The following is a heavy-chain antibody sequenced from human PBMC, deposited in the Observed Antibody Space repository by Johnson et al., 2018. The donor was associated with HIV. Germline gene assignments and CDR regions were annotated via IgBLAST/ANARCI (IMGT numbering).Heavy chain of an antibody. CDR1: GLTLSRCD. V-gene: IGHV3-30*02. CDR2: IRYDGSNK. J-gene: IGHJ3*02. D-gene: IGHD3-22*01. CDR3: AREGYYDSSGYYGAFDM. Sequence: QVQLVESGGGLIQPGGSLRLSCAASGLTLSRCDMHWVRQAPGKGLEWVAFIRYDGSNKYYADSVKGRFTISRDNSKNTLYLQMNSLRAEDTAVYYCAREGYYDSSGYYGAFDMWGQGTMVTVSS.